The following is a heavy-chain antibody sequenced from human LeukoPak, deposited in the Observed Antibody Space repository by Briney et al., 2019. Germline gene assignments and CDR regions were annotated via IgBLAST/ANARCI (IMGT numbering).Heavy chain of an antibody. CDR3: ATDSSSGSYPYYYYGMDV. V-gene: IGHV1-24*01. D-gene: IGHD1-26*01. Sequence: ASVKVSCKVSGYTLTELSMHWVRQAPGKGLEWMGGFDPEDGETIYAQKFQGRVTMTEDTSTDTAYMELSSLRSEDTAVYYCATDSSSGSYPYYYYGMDVWGQGTTVTVSS. CDR1: GYTLTELS. CDR2: FDPEDGET. J-gene: IGHJ6*02.